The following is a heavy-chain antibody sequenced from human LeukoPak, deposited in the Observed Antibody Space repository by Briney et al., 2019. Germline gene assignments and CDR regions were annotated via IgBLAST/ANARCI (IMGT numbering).Heavy chain of an antibody. J-gene: IGHJ3*02. D-gene: IGHD3-22*01. CDR3: ASDGSSAYYNAFDI. V-gene: IGHV3-23*01. Sequence: GGSLRLSCAASGFTFSSYAMSWVRQAPGKGLELVSAISGSGGSTYYEDSVKGRFTIFRDNSKNTLFLQMNSLRAEAAAVYYCASDGSSAYYNAFDICGQGTMVTVSS. CDR2: ISGSGGST. CDR1: GFTFSSYA.